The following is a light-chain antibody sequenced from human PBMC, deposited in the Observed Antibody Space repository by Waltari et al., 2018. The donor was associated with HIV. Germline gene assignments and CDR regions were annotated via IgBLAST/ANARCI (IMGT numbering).Light chain of an antibody. CDR1: QTINTN. J-gene: IGKJ4*01. CDR2: GTS. Sequence: IQMTQSPPSLSASVGDRINITCRASQTINTNLNWYHQKSGKAPKVLIYGTSTLRSEVPSRFSGSGSGTEFTHTITSLQSDDSATYYCQQSDKTPPTFGGGTTVEIK. V-gene: IGKV1-39*01. CDR3: QQSDKTPPT.